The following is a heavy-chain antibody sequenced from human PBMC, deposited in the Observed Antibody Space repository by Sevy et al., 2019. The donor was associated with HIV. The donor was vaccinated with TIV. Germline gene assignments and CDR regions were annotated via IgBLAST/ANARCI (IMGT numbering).Heavy chain of an antibody. D-gene: IGHD3-3*01. V-gene: IGHV4-39*01. CDR3: ARVVDFWSGYLDY. CDR1: GDSISSSTYH. CDR2: IYYSGNT. J-gene: IGHJ4*01. Sequence: SETLSLTCTVSGDSISSSTYHWGWIRQSPGKGLELIGNIYYSGNTNYNPSLTSRATISVDTSKNQFFLNLTSVTAADTAVYYWARVVDFWSGYLDYWGQGTLVTVSS.